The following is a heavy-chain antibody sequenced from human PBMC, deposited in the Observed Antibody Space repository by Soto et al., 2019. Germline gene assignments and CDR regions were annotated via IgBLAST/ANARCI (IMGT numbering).Heavy chain of an antibody. V-gene: IGHV4-34*01. CDR2: INHSGST. J-gene: IGHJ5*02. D-gene: IGHD6-13*01. CDR3: ARGKSAGIAAAGFDP. Sequence: QVQLQQWGAGLLKPSETLSLTCAVYGGSFSGYYWSWIRQPPVKGLELIGEINHSGSTNYNPSLKSRVTISVDTSKNQFSLKLSSVTAADTAVYYCARGKSAGIAAAGFDPWGQGTLVTVSS. CDR1: GGSFSGYY.